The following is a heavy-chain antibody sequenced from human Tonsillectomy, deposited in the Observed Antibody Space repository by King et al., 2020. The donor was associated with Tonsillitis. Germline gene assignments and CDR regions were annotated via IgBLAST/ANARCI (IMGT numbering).Heavy chain of an antibody. CDR1: GFSLSNARMG. CDR2: IFSNDEK. V-gene: IGHV2-26*01. CDR3: ARIDGVYYGSGSYYIVDY. Sequence: QFTLKESGPVLVKPTETLTLTCTVSGFSLSNARMGVNWIRQPPGKALEWLAHIFSNDEKSYSTSLKSRLTISKDTSKSQVVLTMTNMDPVDTATYYCARIDGVYYGSGSYYIVDYWGQGTLVTVSS. D-gene: IGHD3-10*01. J-gene: IGHJ4*02.